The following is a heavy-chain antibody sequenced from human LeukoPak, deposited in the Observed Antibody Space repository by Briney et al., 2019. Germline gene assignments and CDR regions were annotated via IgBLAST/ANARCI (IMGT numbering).Heavy chain of an antibody. CDR1: GYSFTSYW. J-gene: IGHJ4*02. Sequence: GESLKISCKGSGYSFTSYWIGWVRQMPGKGLEWMGIIYPGDSDTRYSPSFQGQVTISADKSTSTAYLQWSSLKASDTAMYYCARQIGYCSGGSCYADTNTLDYWGQGTLVTVSS. CDR3: ARQIGYCSGGSCYADTNTLDY. CDR2: IYPGDSDT. D-gene: IGHD2-15*01. V-gene: IGHV5-51*01.